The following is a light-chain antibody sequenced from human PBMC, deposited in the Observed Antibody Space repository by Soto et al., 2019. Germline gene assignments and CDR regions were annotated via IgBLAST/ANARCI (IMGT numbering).Light chain of an antibody. Sequence: QSALTQPASVSGSPGQSVTISCTGTSSDVGGYNYVSWYQQHPGTAPKLMIYDVSNRPSGVSNRFSGSKSGNTASLTISGLQDEDGADYYCSSYTSSNTLVFGGGTKLTVL. CDR2: DVS. CDR3: SSYTSSNTLV. J-gene: IGLJ2*01. CDR1: SSDVGGYNY. V-gene: IGLV2-14*01.